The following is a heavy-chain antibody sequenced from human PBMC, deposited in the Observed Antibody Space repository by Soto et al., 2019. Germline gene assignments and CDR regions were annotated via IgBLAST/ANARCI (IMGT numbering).Heavy chain of an antibody. CDR2: IYYSGST. D-gene: IGHD5-18*01. CDR3: AADRGYSYGYFDY. CDR1: GGSISSGGYY. J-gene: IGHJ4*02. Sequence: SETLSLTCTVSGGSISSGGYYWSWIRQHPGKGLEWIGYIYYSGSTYYNPSLKSRVTISVDTSKNQFSLKLSSVTAADTAIYYCAADRGYSYGYFDYWGQGTLVTVSS. V-gene: IGHV4-31*03.